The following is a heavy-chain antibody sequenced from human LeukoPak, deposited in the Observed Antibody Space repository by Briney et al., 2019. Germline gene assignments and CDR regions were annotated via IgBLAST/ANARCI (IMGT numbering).Heavy chain of an antibody. J-gene: IGHJ4*02. D-gene: IGHD1-1*01. Sequence: TSETLSLTCTVSGGSISSGDYYWSWIRQPPGKGLEWIGSIYYSGSTYYNPSLKSRVTISVDTSKNQFSLKLSSVTAADTAVYYCARHLYNWNDPFDYWGQGTLVTVSS. CDR3: ARHLYNWNDPFDY. CDR2: IYYSGST. V-gene: IGHV4-39*01. CDR1: GGSISSGDYY.